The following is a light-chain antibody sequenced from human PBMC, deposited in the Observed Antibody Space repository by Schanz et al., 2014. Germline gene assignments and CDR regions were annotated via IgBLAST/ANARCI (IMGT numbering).Light chain of an antibody. CDR2: DVS. CDR1: SSDVGGYNY. CDR3: AAWDDSLNGPV. J-gene: IGLJ1*01. Sequence: QSALTQPASVSGSPGQSITISCTGTSSDVGGYNYVSWYQQHPGKAPKLMIYDVSSRPSGVPDRFSGSKSGNTASLTVSGLQAEDEADYYCAAWDDSLNGPVFGTGTKLTVL. V-gene: IGLV2-14*01.